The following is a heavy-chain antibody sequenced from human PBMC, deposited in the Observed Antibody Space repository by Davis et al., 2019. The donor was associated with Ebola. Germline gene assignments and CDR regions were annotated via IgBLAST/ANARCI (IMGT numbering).Heavy chain of an antibody. D-gene: IGHD4-17*01. CDR1: GGSISSSNW. V-gene: IGHV4-4*02. CDR2: IYHSGST. Sequence: SETLSLTCAVSGGSISSSNWWSWVRQPPGKGLEWIGYIYHSGSTYYNPSLKSRVTISVDRSKNQFSLKLSSVTAADTAVYYCARETTVTLIDYWGQGTLVTVSS. CDR3: ARETTVTLIDY. J-gene: IGHJ4*02.